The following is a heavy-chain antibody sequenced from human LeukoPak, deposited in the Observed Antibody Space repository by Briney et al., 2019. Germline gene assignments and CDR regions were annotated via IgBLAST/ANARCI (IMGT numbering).Heavy chain of an antibody. D-gene: IGHD2-2*02. CDR3: AKDPGCSSTSCYKDGAFDI. CDR2: ISGSGGST. V-gene: IGHV3-23*01. J-gene: IGHJ3*02. Sequence: PGGSLRLSCAASGFTFSSYAMSWVRQAPGKGLEWVSAISGSGGSTYYADSVKGRFTISRDNSKSTLYLQMNSLRAEDTAVYYCAKDPGCSSTSCYKDGAFDIWGQGTMVTVSS. CDR1: GFTFSSYA.